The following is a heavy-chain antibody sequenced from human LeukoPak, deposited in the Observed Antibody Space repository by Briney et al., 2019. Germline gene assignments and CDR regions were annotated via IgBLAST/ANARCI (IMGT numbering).Heavy chain of an antibody. J-gene: IGHJ6*02. V-gene: IGHV1-69*04. CDR2: IIPILGIA. CDR1: GGTFSSYA. Sequence: ASVKVSCKASGGTFSSYAISWVRPAPGQGLEWMGRIIPILGIANYAQKFQGRVTITADKSTSTAYMELSSLRSEDTAVYYCARVAGYGDYVGYYYYYYYGMDVWGQGTTVTVSS. D-gene: IGHD4-17*01. CDR3: ARVAGYGDYVGYYYYYYYGMDV.